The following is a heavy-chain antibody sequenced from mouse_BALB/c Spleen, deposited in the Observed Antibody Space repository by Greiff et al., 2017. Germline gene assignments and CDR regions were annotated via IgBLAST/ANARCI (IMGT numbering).Heavy chain of an antibody. CDR2: INPSSGYT. D-gene: IGHD1-2*01. Sequence: VQLQQSGAELARPGASVKMSCKASGYTFTSYTMHWVKQRPGQGLEWIGYINPSSGYTNYNQKFKDKATLTADKSSSTAYMQLSSLTSEDSAVYYCAGLTTATPYYFDDWGQGTTLTVSS. V-gene: IGHV1-4*01. J-gene: IGHJ2*01. CDR3: AGLTTATPYYFDD. CDR1: GYTFTSYT.